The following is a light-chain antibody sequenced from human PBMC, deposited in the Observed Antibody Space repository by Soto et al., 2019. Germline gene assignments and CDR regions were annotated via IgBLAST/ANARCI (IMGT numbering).Light chain of an antibody. CDR2: EAS. J-gene: IGLJ1*01. Sequence: QSVLTQPPSVSGSPGQSVTISCTGTSTDFVSYNRVSWYQQPPDTAPKLMIYEASNRPSGVPDRFSGSKSGNTASLTISGLQAADEADYYCSLYTSENTYVFGT. CDR1: STDFVSYNR. V-gene: IGLV2-18*01. CDR3: SLYTSENTYV.